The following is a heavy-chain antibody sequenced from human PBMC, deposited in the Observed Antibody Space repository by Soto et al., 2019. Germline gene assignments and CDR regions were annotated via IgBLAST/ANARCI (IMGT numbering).Heavy chain of an antibody. Sequence: GGSLRLSCAASGFTFSSYGMHWVRQAPGKGLEWVAVISYDGSNKYYADSVKGRFTISRDNSKNTLYLQMNSLRAEDTAVYYCATGYTTHSWYGEIYYYYYGMDVWGQGTTVTVSS. CDR3: ATGYTTHSWYGEIYYYYYGMDV. J-gene: IGHJ6*02. CDR1: GFTFSSYG. V-gene: IGHV3-30*03. CDR2: ISYDGSNK. D-gene: IGHD6-13*01.